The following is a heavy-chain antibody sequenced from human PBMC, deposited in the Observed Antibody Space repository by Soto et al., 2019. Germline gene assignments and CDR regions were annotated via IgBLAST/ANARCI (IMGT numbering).Heavy chain of an antibody. V-gene: IGHV3-21*01. CDR1: GFTFSTYS. CDR3: TTTTVTSDFHF. CDR2: ISSGSRDI. Sequence: GGSLRLSCAASGFTFSTYSMNWVRQAPGQGLEWVSSISSGSRDIYCADSVKGRFAISRDNAKNSLYLQMNSLRVEDTAVYYCTTTTVTSDFHFWGLGALVTVSS. J-gene: IGHJ4*02. D-gene: IGHD4-17*01.